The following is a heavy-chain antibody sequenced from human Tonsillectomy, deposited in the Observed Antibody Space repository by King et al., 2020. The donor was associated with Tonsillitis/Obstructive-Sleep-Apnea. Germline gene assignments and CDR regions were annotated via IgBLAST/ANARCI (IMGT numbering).Heavy chain of an antibody. CDR3: ASGSKAYYYYDMDV. CDR1: GGSFSGYY. J-gene: IGHJ6*02. D-gene: IGHD2-2*01. V-gene: IGHV4-34*01. Sequence: VQLQQWGAGLLKSSETLSLTCAVYGGSFSGYYWSWIRQPPGKGLEWIGEINHSGSTNYNPSLKSRVTISVDTSKNQFSLQLSSVTAADPAVYYCASGSKAYYYYDMDVWAQGTTVTVSS. CDR2: INHSGST.